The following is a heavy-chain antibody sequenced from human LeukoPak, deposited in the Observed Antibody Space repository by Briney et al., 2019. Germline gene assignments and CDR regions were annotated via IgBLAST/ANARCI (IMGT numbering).Heavy chain of an antibody. CDR1: GGSFSGHY. CDR3: ARVGRWLQLRYFDY. Sequence: PSETLSLTCAVYGGSFSGHYWIWIRQPPGKGLEWIGEINHSGSTNYNPSLKSRVTISVDTSKNQFSLKLSSVTAADTAVYYCARVGRWLQLRYFDYWGQGTLVTVSS. J-gene: IGHJ4*02. V-gene: IGHV4-34*01. CDR2: INHSGST. D-gene: IGHD5-24*01.